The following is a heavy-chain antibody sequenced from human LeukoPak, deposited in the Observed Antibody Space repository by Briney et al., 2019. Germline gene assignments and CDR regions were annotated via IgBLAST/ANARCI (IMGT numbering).Heavy chain of an antibody. CDR3: AREYSSGPRGYYGMDV. CDR2: ISSSRSTI. V-gene: IGHV3-48*04. D-gene: IGHD6-19*01. J-gene: IGHJ6*02. Sequence: GGSLRPSCAASGFTFSTYSMNWARQAPGQGLEWVSYISSSRSTIDYADSVKGRFTISRDNAKNSLYLQMNSLRAEDTAVYYCAREYSSGPRGYYGMDVWGQGTTVTVSS. CDR1: GFTFSTYS.